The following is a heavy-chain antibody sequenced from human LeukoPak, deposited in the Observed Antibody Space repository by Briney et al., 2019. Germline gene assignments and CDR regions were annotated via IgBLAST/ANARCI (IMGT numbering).Heavy chain of an antibody. CDR2: IYYSGST. V-gene: IGHV4-31*03. D-gene: IGHD2-15*01. J-gene: IGHJ4*02. CDR1: GGSISSGGYY. Sequence: NPSQTLSLTCTVSGGSISSGGYYWSWIRQHPGKGLEWIGYIYYSGSTYYNPSLKSRVTISVATSKNQFSLKLSSVTAADTAVYYCARDFCSGGSCYPDYWGQGTLVTVSS. CDR3: ARDFCSGGSCYPDY.